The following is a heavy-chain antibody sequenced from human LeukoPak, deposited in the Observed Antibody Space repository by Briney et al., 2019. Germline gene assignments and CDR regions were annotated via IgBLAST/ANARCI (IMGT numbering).Heavy chain of an antibody. Sequence: GGSLRLSCAASGFTFSDFYMSWIRQPPGKGLEWVSYISSSGSTIYYADSVKGRFTISRDNAKNSLYLQMNSLRAEDTAVYYCARRRYNWIAIDYWGQGTLVTVSS. CDR2: ISSSGSTI. CDR3: ARRRYNWIAIDY. J-gene: IGHJ4*02. CDR1: GFTFSDFY. D-gene: IGHD1-20*01. V-gene: IGHV3-11*01.